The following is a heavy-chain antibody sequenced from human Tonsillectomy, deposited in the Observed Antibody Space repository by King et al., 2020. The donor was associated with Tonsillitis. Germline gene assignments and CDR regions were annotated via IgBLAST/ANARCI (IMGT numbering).Heavy chain of an antibody. D-gene: IGHD1-26*01. CDR2: ISGSGASV. Sequence: VQLVESGGGLVQPGGSLRLSCAASGFTFSSYAMSWVRQAPGKGLEWVSDISGSGASVFHADSVKGRFTISRDNSKYTLYLQMNSLRVEDTAVYYCAKGSGSYLAEYFQHWGQGTLVTVSS. V-gene: IGHV3-23*04. CDR3: AKGSGSYLAEYFQH. CDR1: GFTFSSYA. J-gene: IGHJ1*01.